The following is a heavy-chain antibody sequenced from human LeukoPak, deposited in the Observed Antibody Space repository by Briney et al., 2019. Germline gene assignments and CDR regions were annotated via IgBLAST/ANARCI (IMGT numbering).Heavy chain of an antibody. Sequence: GGSLRLSCAASGFTVSSNYMSWVRQAPGKGLEWVSVIYSGGSTYYADSVKGRFTISRDNSKNTLYLQMNSLRAEDTAVYYCARGLTTIFGVVIPINYYYYYMDVWGKGTTVTVSS. V-gene: IGHV3-53*01. D-gene: IGHD3-3*01. CDR3: ARGLTTIFGVVIPINYYYYYMDV. CDR2: IYSGGST. J-gene: IGHJ6*03. CDR1: GFTVSSNY.